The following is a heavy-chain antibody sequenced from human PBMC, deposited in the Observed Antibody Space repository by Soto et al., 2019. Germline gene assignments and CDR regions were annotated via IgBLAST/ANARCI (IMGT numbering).Heavy chain of an antibody. CDR2: SDYSGNT. CDR3: ARAVGDPLYYLDY. Sequence: QVQLQESGPGLVRPSENLSLTCTVSSDSISSYYWIWIRQSPGKGLEWIGYSDYSGNTNYNPSLKSRVTISGDTSKNQFSLRLSSVTAADTAVYYCARAVGDPLYYLDYWGQGTLVTVSS. CDR1: SDSISSYY. D-gene: IGHD6-19*01. V-gene: IGHV4-59*08. J-gene: IGHJ4*02.